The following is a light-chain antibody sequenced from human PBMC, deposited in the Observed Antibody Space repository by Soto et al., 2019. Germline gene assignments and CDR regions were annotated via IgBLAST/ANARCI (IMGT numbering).Light chain of an antibody. J-gene: IGKJ5*01. CDR2: AAS. CDR1: QTISNS. CDR3: QQANSFPIT. Sequence: DIQMTQSPSTLSGSVGDRVTITCRASQTISNSLAWYQQKPGTAPKLLIYAASSLQSGVPSRFSGSGSGTDFTLTISSLQPEDFATYYCQQANSFPITFGQGARLEIK. V-gene: IGKV1-12*01.